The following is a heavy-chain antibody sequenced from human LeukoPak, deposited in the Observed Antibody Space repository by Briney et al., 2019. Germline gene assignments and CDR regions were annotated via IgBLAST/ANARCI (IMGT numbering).Heavy chain of an antibody. CDR3: VSFYETY. Sequence: GGSLRLSCAASGMYWMHWVRQAPGKGLVWVSHINSDGSWTSYADSVKGRFTISKDNAKNTVYLQMSNLRVEDTAVYYCVSFYETYWGRGTLVTVSS. CDR1: GMYW. J-gene: IGHJ4*02. D-gene: IGHD2/OR15-2a*01. V-gene: IGHV3-74*01. CDR2: INSDGSWT.